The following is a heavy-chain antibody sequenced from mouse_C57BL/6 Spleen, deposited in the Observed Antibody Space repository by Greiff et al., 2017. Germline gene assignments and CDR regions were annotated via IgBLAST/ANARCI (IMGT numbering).Heavy chain of an antibody. V-gene: IGHV1-80*01. CDR2: IYPGDGDT. Sequence: QVHVKQSGAELVKPGASVKISCKASGYAFSSYWMNWVKQRPGKGLEWIGQIYPGDGDTNYNGKFKGKATLTADKSSSTAYMQLSSLTSEDSAVYFCAREMGRGFAYWGQGTLVTVSA. J-gene: IGHJ3*01. D-gene: IGHD4-1*01. CDR3: AREMGRGFAY. CDR1: GYAFSSYW.